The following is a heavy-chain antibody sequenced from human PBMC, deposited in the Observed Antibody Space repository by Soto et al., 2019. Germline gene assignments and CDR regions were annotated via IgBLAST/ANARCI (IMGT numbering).Heavy chain of an antibody. Sequence: ASVKVSCKASGYTFTSYYMHWVRQAPGQGLEWMGIINPSGCSTSYAQKFQGRVTMTRDTSTSTVYMELSSLRSEDTAVYYCARGGLGLHCTNGVCSHYYYGMDVWGQGTTVTVSS. D-gene: IGHD2-8*01. V-gene: IGHV1-46*01. J-gene: IGHJ6*02. CDR3: ARGGLGLHCTNGVCSHYYYGMDV. CDR2: INPSGCST. CDR1: GYTFTSYY.